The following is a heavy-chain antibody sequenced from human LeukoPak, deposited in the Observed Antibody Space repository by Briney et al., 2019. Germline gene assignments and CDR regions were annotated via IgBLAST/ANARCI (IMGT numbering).Heavy chain of an antibody. CDR1: GFSFDTYA. Sequence: GRSLRLSCAASGFSFDTYAMHWVRQAPGQGLEWVALIWHDGSHKFYSNSVRGQFTISRDNSKNTVYLQMNNLRPDDTAVYYCAREIFGSGSYPALWGQGSLATVSS. J-gene: IGHJ4*02. V-gene: IGHV3-33*01. CDR3: AREIFGSGSYPAL. CDR2: IWHDGSHK. D-gene: IGHD3-10*01.